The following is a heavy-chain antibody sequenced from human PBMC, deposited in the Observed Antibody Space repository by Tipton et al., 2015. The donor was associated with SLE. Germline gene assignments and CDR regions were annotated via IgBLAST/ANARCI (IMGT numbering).Heavy chain of an antibody. CDR2: IGAGGDT. J-gene: IGHJ4*02. CDR1: GLTFSTYD. Sequence: SLRLSCEVSGLTFSTYDMHWVRQATGKGLEWVSAIGAGGDTYYPVSVKGRFTISRENAKNSIYLQMNSLRAEDTAVYYCARDGHYCSGGSCYSGYFDYWGQGTLVTVSS. D-gene: IGHD2-15*01. V-gene: IGHV3-13*01. CDR3: ARDGHYCSGGSCYSGYFDY.